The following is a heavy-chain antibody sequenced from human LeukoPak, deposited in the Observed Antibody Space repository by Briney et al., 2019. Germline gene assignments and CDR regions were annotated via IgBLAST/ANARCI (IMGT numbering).Heavy chain of an antibody. J-gene: IGHJ4*02. CDR1: GFTFSSYA. Sequence: GGSLRLSCAASGFTFSSYAMSWVRQAPGKGLEWVSTLSGSGNSRYYADSVQGRSTISRDNFKNTLYLQMNSLRVEDTAVYYCARDVNGGYWGQGTLVTVSS. CDR3: ARDVNGGY. CDR2: LSGSGNSR. V-gene: IGHV3-23*01. D-gene: IGHD2-8*01.